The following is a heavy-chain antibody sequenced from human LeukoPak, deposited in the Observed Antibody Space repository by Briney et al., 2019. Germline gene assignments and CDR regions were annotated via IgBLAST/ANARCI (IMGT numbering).Heavy chain of an antibody. CDR1: GGSISSYY. V-gene: IGHV4-59*01. D-gene: IGHD5-24*01. CDR3: ARHGTLYYYYGMDV. CDR2: IYYSGST. Sequence: PSETLSLTCTVSGGSISSYYWSWIRQPPGKGLEWIGYIYYSGSTNYNPSLKSRVTISVDTSKNQFSLKLSSVTAADTAVYYCARHGTLYYYYGMDVWGQGTTVTVSS. J-gene: IGHJ6*02.